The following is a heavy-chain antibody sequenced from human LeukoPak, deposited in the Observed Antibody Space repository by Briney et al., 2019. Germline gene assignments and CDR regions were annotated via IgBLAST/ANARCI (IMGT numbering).Heavy chain of an antibody. CDR2: INTNGGIT. J-gene: IGHJ4*02. CDR3: ARDRGGGIGGVVLMVYASPLDY. V-gene: IGHV3-23*01. CDR1: GFTFSIYA. D-gene: IGHD2-8*01. Sequence: GGSLRLSCAASGFTFSIYAMSWVRQAPGKGLEWVSVINTNGGITYYADSVRGRFTISRDNSKNTLYLQMNSLRAEDTAVYYCARDRGGGIGGVVLMVYASPLDYWGQGTLVTVSS.